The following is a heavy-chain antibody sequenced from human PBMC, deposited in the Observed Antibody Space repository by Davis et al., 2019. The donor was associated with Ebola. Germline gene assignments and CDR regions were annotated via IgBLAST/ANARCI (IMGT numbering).Heavy chain of an antibody. CDR2: ISGSGGST. J-gene: IGHJ2*01. D-gene: IGHD3-22*01. CDR1: VITFSSYA. V-gene: IGHV3-23*01. Sequence: GGSLRLSCTDSVITFSSYAMTWVRQAPGKGLEWVSAISGSGGSTYYADSVKGRFTISRDNAKNSLYLQMNSLRAEDTAVYYCATVVVLPNWYFDLWGRGTLVTVSS. CDR3: ATVVVLPNWYFDL.